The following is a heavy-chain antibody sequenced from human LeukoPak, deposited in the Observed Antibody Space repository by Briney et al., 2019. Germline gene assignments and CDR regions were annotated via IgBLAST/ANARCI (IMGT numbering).Heavy chain of an antibody. CDR3: ARPSTTVVTGGGGDAFDI. J-gene: IGHJ3*02. Sequence: GASVKVSCKASGGTFSSYAISWVRQAPGQGLEWMGGIIPIFGTANYARKFQGRVTITADESTSTAYMELSSLRSEDTAVYYCARPSTTVVTGGGGDAFDIWGQGTMVTVSS. D-gene: IGHD4-23*01. V-gene: IGHV1-69*13. CDR1: GGTFSSYA. CDR2: IIPIFGTA.